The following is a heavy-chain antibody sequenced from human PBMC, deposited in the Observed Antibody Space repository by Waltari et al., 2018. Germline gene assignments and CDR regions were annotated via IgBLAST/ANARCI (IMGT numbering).Heavy chain of an antibody. V-gene: IGHV1-69*08. CDR3: ARIPNPRWLPPVYWYFDL. CDR1: GGTFSSYA. J-gene: IGHJ2*01. Sequence: QVQLVQSGAEVKKPGSSVKVSCKASGGTFSSYAISWVRQAPGQGLEWMGRIIPIFGTANYAQKFQGRVTITADKSTSTAYMELSSLRSEDTAVYYCARIPNPRWLPPVYWYFDLWGRGTLVTVSS. D-gene: IGHD5-12*01. CDR2: IIPIFGTA.